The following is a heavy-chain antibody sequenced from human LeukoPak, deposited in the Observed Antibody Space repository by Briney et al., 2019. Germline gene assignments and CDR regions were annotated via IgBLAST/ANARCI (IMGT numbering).Heavy chain of an antibody. V-gene: IGHV3-21*01. CDR2: ISSSSSYI. J-gene: IGHJ4*02. CDR1: GFTFSSYS. CDR3: ARDGYDSSGYYYRPYFDY. Sequence: GGSLRLSRAASGFTFSSYSMNWVRQAPGKGLEWVSSISSSSSYIYYADSVKGRFTISRDNAKSSLYLQMNSLRAEDTAVYYCARDGYDSSGYYYRPYFDYWGQGTLVTVSS. D-gene: IGHD3-22*01.